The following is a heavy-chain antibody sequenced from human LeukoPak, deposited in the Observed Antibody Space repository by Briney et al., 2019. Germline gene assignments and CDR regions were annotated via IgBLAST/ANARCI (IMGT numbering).Heavy chain of an antibody. CDR2: FDPEDGET. CDR1: GYTLTELS. D-gene: IGHD6-19*01. Sequence: ASVKVSCKVSGYTLTELSMHLVRQAPGKGLEWMGGFDPEDGETIYAQKFQGRVTMTEDTSTDTAYMELSSLRSEDTAVYYCARAERYSSGWYPQYWGQGTLVTVSS. V-gene: IGHV1-24*01. CDR3: ARAERYSSGWYPQY. J-gene: IGHJ4*02.